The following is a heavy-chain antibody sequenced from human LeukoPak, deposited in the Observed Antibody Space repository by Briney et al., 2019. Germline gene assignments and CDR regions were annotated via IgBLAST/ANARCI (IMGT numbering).Heavy chain of an antibody. CDR1: GGSISSHY. J-gene: IGHJ4*02. V-gene: IGHV4-59*11. Sequence: SETLSLTCTVSGGSISSHYWSWIRQPPGKGLEWIGYIYYSGSTNYNPSLKGRVTISVDTSKNQFSLKLSSVTAADTAVYYCARVAYSSGWYAYYYDSSGYGNRYYFDYWGQGTLVTVSS. CDR3: ARVAYSSGWYAYYYDSSGYGNRYYFDY. CDR2: IYYSGST. D-gene: IGHD3-22*01.